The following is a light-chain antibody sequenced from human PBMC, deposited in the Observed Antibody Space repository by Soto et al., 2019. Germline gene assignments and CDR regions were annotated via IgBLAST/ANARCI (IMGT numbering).Light chain of an antibody. V-gene: IGKV1-6*01. CDR1: QGIRND. CDR3: LQDYSYPFT. J-gene: IGKJ3*01. CDR2: AAS. Sequence: AIQMTQSPSSLSASVGDRVTITCRASQGIRNDLGWYQQKPGKAPKLLIYAASTLQSGVPSRFSGSGSGTDFTLNISSLQTADFATYYCLQDYSYPFTFSPGTKVDIK.